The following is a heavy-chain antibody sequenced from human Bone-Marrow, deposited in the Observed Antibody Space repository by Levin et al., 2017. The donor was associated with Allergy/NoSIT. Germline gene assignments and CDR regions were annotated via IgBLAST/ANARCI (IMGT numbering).Heavy chain of an antibody. CDR3: ARNDPYYYGMDV. CDR2: YYNNGDT. Sequence: SQTLSLTCTVSGDSITNSAYHWDWVRQSPGKGLEWIGYYYNNGDTDYNPSLKGRVTISVDTSRNQFSLRLHSVTVADTAVYYCARNDPYYYGMDVWSQGTTVTVSS. J-gene: IGHJ6*02. CDR1: GDSITNSAYH. D-gene: IGHD1-1*01. V-gene: IGHV4-30-4*01.